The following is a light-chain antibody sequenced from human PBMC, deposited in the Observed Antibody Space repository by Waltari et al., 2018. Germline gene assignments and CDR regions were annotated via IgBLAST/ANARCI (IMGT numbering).Light chain of an antibody. CDR3: QQYESSPRT. CDR1: QRVSNNY. V-gene: IGKV3-20*01. J-gene: IGKJ1*01. Sequence: EIVLTQSPGTLSLSPGEGATLSCRASQRVSNNYLAWYQQKPGQAPRLLIYSASSRATGIPCRFSGSRSGTDFTLTISRLEPEDFAVYHCQQYESSPRTFGQGTKVEIK. CDR2: SAS.